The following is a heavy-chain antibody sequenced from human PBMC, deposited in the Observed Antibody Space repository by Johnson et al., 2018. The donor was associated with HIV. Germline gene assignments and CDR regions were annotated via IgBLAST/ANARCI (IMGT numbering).Heavy chain of an antibody. V-gene: IGHV3-53*01. CDR2: IYSGGST. J-gene: IGHJ3*02. Sequence: VQLVESGGGLVQPGGSLRLSCAASGFTVSSNYMSWVRQAPGKGLEWVSVIYSGGSTYYADSVKGRFTISRDNSKNTLYLQMNSLRAEDTAVYYCARAPPKVAPGAFDIWGQGTMVTVSS. CDR3: ARAPPKVAPGAFDI. CDR1: GFTVSSNY. D-gene: IGHD2-15*01.